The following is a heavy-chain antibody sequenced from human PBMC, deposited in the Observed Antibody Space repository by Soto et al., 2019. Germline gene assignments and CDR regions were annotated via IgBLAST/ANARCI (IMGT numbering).Heavy chain of an antibody. CDR3: ARPAVSSSWPYYFDY. Sequence: QVQLVQSGAEVKKPGASVKVSCKASGYTFTSYGISWVRQAPGQGLEWMGWISAYNGNTNYAQKLQGRVTMTTDTSTSTAYMELRSLRSYYTAVYYCARPAVSSSWPYYFDYWGQGTLVTVSS. V-gene: IGHV1-18*04. CDR2: ISAYNGNT. D-gene: IGHD6-6*01. CDR1: GYTFTSYG. J-gene: IGHJ4*02.